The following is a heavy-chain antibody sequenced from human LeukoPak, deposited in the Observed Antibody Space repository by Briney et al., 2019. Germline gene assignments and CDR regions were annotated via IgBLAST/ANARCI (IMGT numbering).Heavy chain of an antibody. Sequence: GESLKISCKGSGYSFTSYWIGWVRPMPGKGLEWMWIIYPGDSDTRYSPSFQGQVTISADKSISTAYLQWSSLKASDTAMYYCAAGSSWVAARPYYYYGMDVWGQGTTVTVSS. J-gene: IGHJ6*02. CDR3: AAGSSWVAARPYYYYGMDV. D-gene: IGHD6-6*01. V-gene: IGHV5-51*01. CDR1: GYSFTSYW. CDR2: IYPGDSDT.